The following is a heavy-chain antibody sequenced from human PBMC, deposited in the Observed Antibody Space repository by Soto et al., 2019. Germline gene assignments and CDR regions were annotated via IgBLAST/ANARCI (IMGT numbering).Heavy chain of an antibody. D-gene: IGHD3-22*01. CDR3: ARGDYYDSSGYYQRYYYGMDV. Sequence: GGSLGLSCAASGFTFSSYAMHWVRQAPGKGLEWVAVISYDGSNKYYADSVKGRFTISRDNSKNTLYLQMNSLRAEDTAVYYCARGDYYDSSGYYQRYYYGMDVWGQGTTVTVSS. V-gene: IGHV3-30-3*01. CDR1: GFTFSSYA. J-gene: IGHJ6*02. CDR2: ISYDGSNK.